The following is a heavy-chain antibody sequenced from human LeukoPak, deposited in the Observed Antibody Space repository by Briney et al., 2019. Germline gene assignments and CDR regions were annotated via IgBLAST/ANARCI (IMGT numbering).Heavy chain of an antibody. J-gene: IGHJ4*02. V-gene: IGHV3-72*01. CDR3: ARSYDFWSGYLDY. CDR2: TRNKANSYTT. CDR1: GFTFSDHY. D-gene: IGHD3-3*01. Sequence: GGSLRLSCAASGFTFSDHYMDRVRQAPGKGLEWVGRTRNKANSYTTEYAASVKGRFTISRDDSKNSLYLQMNSLKTEDTAVYYCARSYDFWSGYLDYWGQGTLVTVSS.